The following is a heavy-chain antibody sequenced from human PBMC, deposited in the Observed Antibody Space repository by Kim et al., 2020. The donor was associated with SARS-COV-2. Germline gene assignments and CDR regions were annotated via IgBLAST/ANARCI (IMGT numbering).Heavy chain of an antibody. V-gene: IGHV3-33*01. J-gene: IGHJ4*02. Sequence: YYADSVEGRFTISRDNSKNTIYLQMNSLRAEDTAVYYCARDITSRYLDYWGQGTLVIVSS. D-gene: IGHD1-20*01. CDR3: ARDITSRYLDY.